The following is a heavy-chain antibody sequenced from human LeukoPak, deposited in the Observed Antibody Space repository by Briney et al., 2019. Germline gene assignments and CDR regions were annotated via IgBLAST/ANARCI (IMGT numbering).Heavy chain of an antibody. Sequence: PGGSLRLSCAASGFTFSSYGMHWVRQAPGKGLEWVAFIRYDGNNKYYADSVKGRFTISRDNSKNTLYLQMNSLRADDTAVYYCAPPIESSISADYWGQGTLVTVSS. V-gene: IGHV3-30*02. D-gene: IGHD6-6*01. CDR1: GFTFSSYG. CDR2: IRYDGNNK. CDR3: APPIESSISADY. J-gene: IGHJ4*02.